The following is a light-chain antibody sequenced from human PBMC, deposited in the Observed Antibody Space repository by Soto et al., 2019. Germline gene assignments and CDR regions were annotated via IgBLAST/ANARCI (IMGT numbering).Light chain of an antibody. CDR1: QSVSSNS. J-gene: IGKJ4*01. CDR2: AAS. Sequence: EIVMTHSPATLSVSPCERATLSFSASQSVSSNSLAWHQQKPGQAPRLLMYAASSRAAGIPDRFSGSGSGTDFTLTISRLEPEDFAVYYCQQYGITPLPFGGGTKVDIK. CDR3: QQYGITPLP. V-gene: IGKV3-20*01.